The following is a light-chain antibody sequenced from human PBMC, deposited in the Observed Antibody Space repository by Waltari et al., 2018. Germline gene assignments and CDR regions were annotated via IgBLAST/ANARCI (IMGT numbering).Light chain of an antibody. CDR2: DVN. CDR1: NPDIGSYEL. Sequence: QSALTPPASVSGSPGQPITISCTGPNPDIGSYELVSWYPQHPGKAPKFIIYDVNKRPSVISSRFSGSKSGNTASLIISGLQADDEAYYYCYSYAGSSTYVFGTGTKLTVL. CDR3: YSYAGSSTYV. J-gene: IGLJ1*01. V-gene: IGLV2-23*02.